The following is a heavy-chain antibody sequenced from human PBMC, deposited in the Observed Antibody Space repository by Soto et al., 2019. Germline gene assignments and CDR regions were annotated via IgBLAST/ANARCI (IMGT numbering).Heavy chain of an antibody. J-gene: IGHJ4*02. V-gene: IGHV3-33*01. D-gene: IGHD5-12*01. Sequence: GGSLRLSCAASGFTFSSYGMHWVRQAPGKGLEWVAVIWYDGSNKYYADSVKGRFTISRDNSKNTLYLQMNSLRAEDTAVYYCARLNGYESYFDYWGQGTLVTVSS. CDR3: ARLNGYESYFDY. CDR2: IWYDGSNK. CDR1: GFTFSSYG.